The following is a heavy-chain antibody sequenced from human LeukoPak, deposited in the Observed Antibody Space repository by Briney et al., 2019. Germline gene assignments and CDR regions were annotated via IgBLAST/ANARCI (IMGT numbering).Heavy chain of an antibody. J-gene: IGHJ4*02. CDR1: GFTFSTYS. CDR2: VYDETNQ. V-gene: IGHV3-30*04. D-gene: IGHD3-10*01. Sequence: QPGRSLRLSCAASGFTFSTYSMHWVRQAPGKGLEWVADVYDETNQNYAASVKGRSTISRDNSKYTLYLQMNGLRAEDTALYYCARGSYYGSGSHYNEYYFDCWGQGTLVTVSS. CDR3: ARGSYYGSGSHYNEYYFDC.